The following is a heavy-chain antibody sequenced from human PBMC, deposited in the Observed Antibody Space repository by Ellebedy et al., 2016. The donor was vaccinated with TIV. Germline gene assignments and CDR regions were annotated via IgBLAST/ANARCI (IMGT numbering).Heavy chain of an antibody. V-gene: IGHV5-51*01. J-gene: IGHJ6*03. D-gene: IGHD6-13*01. Sequence: GESLKISCKGSGYSFTSYWIGWVRQMPGKGLEWMGIIYPGDSDTRYSPSFQGQVTISADKSISTAYLQWSSLKASDTAMYYCARGARYSSSWTTQAPVGYYYYYMDVWGKGTTVTVSS. CDR2: IYPGDSDT. CDR3: ARGARYSSSWTTQAPVGYYYYYMDV. CDR1: GYSFTSYW.